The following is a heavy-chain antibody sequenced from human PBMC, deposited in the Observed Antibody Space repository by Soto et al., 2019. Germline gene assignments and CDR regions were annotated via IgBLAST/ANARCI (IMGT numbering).Heavy chain of an antibody. V-gene: IGHV4-59*01. CDR2: IYYSGST. CDR3: ARHDYGGPYFDY. CDR1: GGSISSYY. D-gene: IGHD4-17*01. J-gene: IGHJ4*02. Sequence: QVQLQESGPGLVKPSETLSLTCTVSGGSISSYYWSWIRQPPGKGLEWIGYIYYSGSTNYNPSLNSGVTISVDTSKNQFSLKLSSVTAADTAVYYCARHDYGGPYFDYWGQGTLVTVSS.